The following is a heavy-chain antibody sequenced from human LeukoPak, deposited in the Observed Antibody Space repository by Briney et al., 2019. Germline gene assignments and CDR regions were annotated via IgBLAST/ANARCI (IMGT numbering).Heavy chain of an antibody. CDR1: GFTVSSNY. J-gene: IGHJ4*02. D-gene: IGHD3-16*02. Sequence: PGGSLRLSCAASGFTVSSNYMSWVRQAPGKGLEWVSVIYSGGSTYYADSVKGRFTISRDNSKNTLYLQMNSLRAEDTAVYYCASGVTFGGVIVHDYWSQGTLVTVSS. V-gene: IGHV3-53*01. CDR2: IYSGGST. CDR3: ASGVTFGGVIVHDY.